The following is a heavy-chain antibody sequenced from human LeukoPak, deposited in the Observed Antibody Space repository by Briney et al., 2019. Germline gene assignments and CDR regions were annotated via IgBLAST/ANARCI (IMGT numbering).Heavy chain of an antibody. Sequence: PGGSLRLSCAASGFTVSSNYMSWVRQAPGKGLEWVSYISSSSSTIYYADSVKGRFTISRDNAKNSLYLQMNSLRAEDTAVYYCAREREQELWFGELLGRYFDYWGQGTLVTVSS. V-gene: IGHV3-48*04. CDR3: AREREQELWFGELLGRYFDY. D-gene: IGHD3-10*01. CDR2: ISSSSSTI. CDR1: GFTVSSNY. J-gene: IGHJ4*02.